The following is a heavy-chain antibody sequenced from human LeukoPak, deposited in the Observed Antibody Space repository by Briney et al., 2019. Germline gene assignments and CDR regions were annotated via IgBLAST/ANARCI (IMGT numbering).Heavy chain of an antibody. V-gene: IGHV3-15*01. D-gene: IGHD6-13*01. J-gene: IGHJ4*02. CDR3: TTNPLGNSSWPSEPRLYFDY. Sequence: PGGSLRLSCAASGFTVSSNYMSWVRQAPGKGLEWVGRIKSKTDGGTTDYAAPVKGRFTISRDDSKNTLYLQMNSLKTEDTAVYYCTTNPLGNSSWPSEPRLYFDYWGQGTLVTVSS. CDR1: GFTVSSNY. CDR2: IKSKTDGGTT.